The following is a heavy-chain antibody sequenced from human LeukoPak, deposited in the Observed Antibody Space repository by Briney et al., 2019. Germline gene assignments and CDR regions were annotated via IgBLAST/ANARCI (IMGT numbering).Heavy chain of an antibody. J-gene: IGHJ6*02. CDR3: ARDHYDFWSGYHHSYGMDV. D-gene: IGHD3-3*01. Sequence: KSGGSLRLSCAASGFTFSSYSMNWVRQAPGKGLEWVSSISSSSSYIYYADSVKGRFTISRDNAKNSLYLQMNSLRAEDTAVYYCARDHYDFWSGYHHSYGMDVWGQGTTVTVSS. CDR1: GFTFSSYS. CDR2: ISSSSSYI. V-gene: IGHV3-21*01.